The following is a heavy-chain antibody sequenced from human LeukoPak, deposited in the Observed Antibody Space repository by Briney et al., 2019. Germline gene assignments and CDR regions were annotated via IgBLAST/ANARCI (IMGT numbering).Heavy chain of an antibody. D-gene: IGHD4-23*01. V-gene: IGHV1-18*01. J-gene: IGHJ3*02. CDR3: ARRDTSVGAFDI. Sequence: ASVKVSCKASGYTFTSYGISWVRQAPGQGLEWMGWISAYNGNTNYAQKPQGRVTMTTDTSTSTAYMELRSLRSDDTAVYYCARRDTSVGAFDIWGQGTMVTVSS. CDR1: GYTFTSYG. CDR2: ISAYNGNT.